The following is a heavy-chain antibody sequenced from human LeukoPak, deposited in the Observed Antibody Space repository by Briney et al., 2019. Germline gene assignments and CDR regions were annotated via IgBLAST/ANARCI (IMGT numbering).Heavy chain of an antibody. V-gene: IGHV1-69*05. CDR1: GGTFSSYA. Sequence: GASVKVSCKASGGTFSSYAISWVRQAPGRGLEWMGRIIPIFGTANYAQKFQGRVTITTDESTSTAYMELSSLRSEDTAVYYCACGYSYGSFDYWGQGTLVTVSS. CDR2: IIPIFGTA. J-gene: IGHJ4*02. D-gene: IGHD5-18*01. CDR3: ACGYSYGSFDY.